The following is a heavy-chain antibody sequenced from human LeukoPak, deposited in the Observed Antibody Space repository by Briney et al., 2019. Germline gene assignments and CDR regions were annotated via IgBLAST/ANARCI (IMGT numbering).Heavy chain of an antibody. J-gene: IGHJ4*02. V-gene: IGHV3-23*01. CDR1: GATFSSYA. D-gene: IGHD4-11*01. Sequence: GGSLRLSCAVSGATFSSYAMSWVRQAPGKGLEWVSAISGSGGSTYYADSVRGRLTISRDNSKNTLYLQMNSLRAEDMAVYYCAMCRYSNYPIDYWGQGTLVTVSS. CDR3: AMCRYSNYPIDY. CDR2: ISGSGGST.